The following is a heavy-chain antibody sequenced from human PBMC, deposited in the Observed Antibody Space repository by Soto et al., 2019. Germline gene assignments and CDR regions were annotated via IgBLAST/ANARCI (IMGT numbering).Heavy chain of an antibody. CDR2: VSYDGTNK. Sequence: PGGSLRLSCAASGFSFSISPMHWVRQAPGKGPEWVALVSYDGTNKFYADSVKGRFTISRDNSKSTLYLQVDSLRPEDAAVYYCAKYPKTSGGQHWAFNYFDSWGQGTLVTVSS. V-gene: IGHV3-30-3*01. CDR1: GFSFSISP. J-gene: IGHJ4*02. CDR3: AKYPKTSGGQHWAFNYFDS. D-gene: IGHD7-27*01.